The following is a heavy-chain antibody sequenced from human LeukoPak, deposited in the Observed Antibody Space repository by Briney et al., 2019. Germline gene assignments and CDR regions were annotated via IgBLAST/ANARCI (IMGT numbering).Heavy chain of an antibody. V-gene: IGHV4-30-2*01. D-gene: IGHD2-2*01. J-gene: IGHJ4*02. CDR1: GGSISSGGYS. CDR3: ARAEYCSSTSCPAPFDY. Sequence: SQTLSLTCAVSGGSISSGGYSWSWIRQPPGEGLEWIGYIYHSGSTYYNPSLKSRVTISVDRSKNQFSLKLSSVTAADTAVYYCARAEYCSSTSCPAPFDYWGQGTLVTVSS. CDR2: IYHSGST.